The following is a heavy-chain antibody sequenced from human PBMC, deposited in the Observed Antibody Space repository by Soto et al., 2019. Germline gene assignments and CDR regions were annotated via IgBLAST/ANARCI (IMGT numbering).Heavy chain of an antibody. Sequence: GGSLRLSCAASGFTFSSYGMHWVRQAPGKGLEWVAVISYDGSNKYYADSVKARFPISRDNSKNTLNLQMNSLRAEDKAVYYCAKGPPEASIPVAGPYYGMDVWGQGTTVTVSS. CDR1: GFTFSSYG. J-gene: IGHJ6*02. CDR3: AKGPPEASIPVAGPYYGMDV. CDR2: ISYDGSNK. D-gene: IGHD6-19*01. V-gene: IGHV3-30*18.